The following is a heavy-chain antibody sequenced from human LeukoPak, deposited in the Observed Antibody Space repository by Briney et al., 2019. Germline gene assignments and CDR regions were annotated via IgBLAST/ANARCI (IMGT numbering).Heavy chain of an antibody. Sequence: GGSLRLSCAASGFTFSSYWMSWVRQAPGKGLEWVANIKQDGSEKSYVDSVKGRFTISRDNTKNSLYLQMNSLRVEDTAVYYCARGQTTMTNWGQGTLVTVSS. V-gene: IGHV3-7*03. CDR1: GFTFSSYW. D-gene: IGHD4-17*01. CDR2: IKQDGSEK. J-gene: IGHJ4*02. CDR3: ARGQTTMTN.